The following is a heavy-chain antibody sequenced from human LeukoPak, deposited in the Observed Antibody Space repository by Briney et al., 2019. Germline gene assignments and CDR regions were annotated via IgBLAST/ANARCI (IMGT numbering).Heavy chain of an antibody. V-gene: IGHV1-18*01. CDR3: ATDYGGNPGFFDY. Sequence: ASVKVSCKTSGYSFTTYRISWVRQAPGPGLEWMGWISPDNGNTNYAQRLQGRVTMTTDTSTSTAYMELRILRSDDTGVYYCATDYGGNPGFFDYWGQGTLVTVSS. CDR2: ISPDNGNT. CDR1: GYSFTTYR. J-gene: IGHJ4*02. D-gene: IGHD4-23*01.